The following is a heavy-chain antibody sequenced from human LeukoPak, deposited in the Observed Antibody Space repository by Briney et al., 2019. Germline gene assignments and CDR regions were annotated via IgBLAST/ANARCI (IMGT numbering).Heavy chain of an antibody. D-gene: IGHD6-19*01. J-gene: IGHJ4*02. CDR3: ARDSPLIAVAATFDY. CDR1: GGSFSGYY. V-gene: IGHV4-34*01. CDR2: INHSGST. Sequence: PSETLSLTCAVYGGSFSGYYWSWIRQPPGKGLEWIGEINHSGSTNYNPSLKSRVTISVDTSKNQFSLKLSSMTAADTAVYYCARDSPLIAVAATFDYGGQGTLVTVSS.